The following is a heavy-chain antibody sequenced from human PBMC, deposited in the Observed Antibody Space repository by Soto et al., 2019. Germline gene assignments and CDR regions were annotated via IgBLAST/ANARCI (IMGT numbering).Heavy chain of an antibody. CDR1: GYTFTSYD. CDR2: INPSGGST. Sequence: GASVKVSCKASGYTFTSYDIYWVRQATGQGLEWMGIINPSGGSTSYAQKFQGRLTITKDTSKNQVVLTMTNMDPVDTATYYCAHRRGYSGTPDYYYYYMDVWGKGTTVTVSS. D-gene: IGHD5-12*01. CDR3: AHRRGYSGTPDYYYYYMDV. V-gene: IGHV1-46*01. J-gene: IGHJ6*03.